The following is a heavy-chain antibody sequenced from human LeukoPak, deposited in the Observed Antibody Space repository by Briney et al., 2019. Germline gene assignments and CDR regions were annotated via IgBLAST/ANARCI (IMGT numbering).Heavy chain of an antibody. CDR3: GKTTSGYSSGRYPGWPVDY. CDR2: IFGSGGSA. J-gene: IGHJ4*02. CDR1: GFTFNSYA. D-gene: IGHD6-19*01. V-gene: IGHV3-23*01. Sequence: GGSLRLSCAASGFTFNSYAMYWVRQAPGKGLEWVSGIFGSGGSAHYADSVKGRFTISRDNSKNTVYLQMDSLRVEDTAVYYCGKTTSGYSSGRYPGWPVDYCGQGTLVTVSS.